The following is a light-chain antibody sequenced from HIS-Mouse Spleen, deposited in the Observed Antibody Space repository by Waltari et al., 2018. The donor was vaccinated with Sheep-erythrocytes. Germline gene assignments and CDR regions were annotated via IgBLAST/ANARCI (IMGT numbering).Light chain of an antibody. CDR3: LQDYKYPFT. CDR2: AAS. V-gene: IGKV1-6*01. Sequence: AIQMTQSPSSLSASVGDRVTITCRASPGIRNDLGGYQQKPGKAPKLLIYAASSLQSGVPSRFSCSGSGTDFTITISSLQPEDFATYYCLQDYKYPFTFGPGTKVDIK. CDR1: PGIRND. J-gene: IGKJ3*01.